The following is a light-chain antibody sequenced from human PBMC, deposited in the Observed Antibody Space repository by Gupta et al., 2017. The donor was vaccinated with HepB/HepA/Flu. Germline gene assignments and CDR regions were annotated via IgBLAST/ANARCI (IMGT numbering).Light chain of an antibody. V-gene: IGLV2-14*01. J-gene: IGLJ1*01. CDR2: DVS. CDR3: SSYTSSSTYV. Sequence: QSALTQAATVSGSPGQPIIIPCTGTSSDVGDYNFVSWYQQHPGKAPNLVIYDVSNRPSGISDRFSGSKSGNTASLTISGLQAEDKADYYCSSYTSSSTYVFGTGTKVTVL. CDR1: SSDVGDYNF.